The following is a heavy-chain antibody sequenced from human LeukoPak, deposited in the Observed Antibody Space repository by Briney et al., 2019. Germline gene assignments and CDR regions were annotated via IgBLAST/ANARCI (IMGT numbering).Heavy chain of an antibody. CDR3: ARGYSYGSDYYYGMDV. CDR2: ISGYNGNT. J-gene: IGHJ6*02. D-gene: IGHD5-18*01. V-gene: IGHV1-18*01. CDR1: GHTFTSYA. Sequence: ASVKVSCKASGHTFTSYAISWVRQAPGQGLEWMGWISGYNGNTKYAQKVQGRVTMTTDTSTSTAYMELRSLRSDDTAVYYCARGYSYGSDYYYGMDVWGQGTTVTVSS.